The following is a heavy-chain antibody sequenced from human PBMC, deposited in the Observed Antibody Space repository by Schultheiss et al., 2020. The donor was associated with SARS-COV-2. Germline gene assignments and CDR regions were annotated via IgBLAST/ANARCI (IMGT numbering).Heavy chain of an antibody. Sequence: GGSLRLSCAASGFTFSGSAMHWVRQASGKGLEWVGRIRSKANSYATAYAASVKGRFTISRDDSKNTLYLQMNSLKTEDTAVYYCTTGLRDYDFWSGYYRYYYYYGMDVWGQGTTVTVSS. V-gene: IGHV3-73*01. CDR2: IRSKANSYAT. D-gene: IGHD3-3*01. CDR1: GFTFSGSA. J-gene: IGHJ6*02. CDR3: TTGLRDYDFWSGYYRYYYYYGMDV.